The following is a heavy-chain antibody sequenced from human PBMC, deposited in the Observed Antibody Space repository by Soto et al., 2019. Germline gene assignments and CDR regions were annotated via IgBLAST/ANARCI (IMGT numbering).Heavy chain of an antibody. CDR2: IFHDGNT. J-gene: IGHJ5*02. D-gene: IGHD2-8*02. CDR3: ARHEGWTGPDQ. CDR1: GASIGSGGW. Sequence: PSETLSLTCAVSGASIGSGGWWSWFRQPPGKGLEWIAEIFHDGNTNYSPSLKGRVTISVDKSQNQFSLNVYSVTAADTAVYYCARHEGWTGPDQWGQGTLVTVSS. V-gene: IGHV4-4*02.